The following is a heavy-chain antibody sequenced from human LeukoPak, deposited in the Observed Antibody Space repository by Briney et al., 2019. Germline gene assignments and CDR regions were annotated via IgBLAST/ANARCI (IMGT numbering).Heavy chain of an antibody. J-gene: IGHJ3*02. Sequence: SVKVSCKASGGTFSSYAISWARQAPGQGLEWMGRIIPIFGIANYAQKFQGRVTITADKSTSTAYMELSSLRSEDTAVYYCARFSGSASIGAFDIWGQGTMVTVSS. CDR3: ARFSGSASIGAFDI. D-gene: IGHD1-26*01. CDR2: IIPIFGIA. V-gene: IGHV1-69*04. CDR1: GGTFSSYA.